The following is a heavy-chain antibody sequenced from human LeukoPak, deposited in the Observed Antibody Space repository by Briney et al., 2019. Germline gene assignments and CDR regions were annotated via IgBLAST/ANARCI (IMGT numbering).Heavy chain of an antibody. J-gene: IGHJ4*02. Sequence: GGSLRLSCAASGFTFSTYAMHWVRQAPGKGLEWVTAISSDGSNKNYADFVQGRFTSSRDNSKNSLYLQMNSLRAEDTAVYYCAKGGHSYGYAVYWGQETLVTVSS. D-gene: IGHD5-18*01. CDR1: GFTFSTYA. V-gene: IGHV3-30*18. CDR2: ISSDGSNK. CDR3: AKGGHSYGYAVY.